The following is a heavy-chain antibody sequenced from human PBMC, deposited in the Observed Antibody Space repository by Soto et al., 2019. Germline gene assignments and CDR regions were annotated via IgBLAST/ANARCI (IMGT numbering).Heavy chain of an antibody. CDR3: VTSRVSIAVAGETEYYFDY. D-gene: IGHD6-19*01. Sequence: ASVKVSCKASGYLFTAYSMHWVRLAPGQGLEWMGVVNPSGGSTKYAQNFQGRVTMTRDTSTTTIYMELSRLRSDDTAVYYCVTSRVSIAVAGETEYYFDYWGQGTLVTVSS. J-gene: IGHJ4*02. V-gene: IGHV1-46*01. CDR1: GYLFTAYS. CDR2: VNPSGGST.